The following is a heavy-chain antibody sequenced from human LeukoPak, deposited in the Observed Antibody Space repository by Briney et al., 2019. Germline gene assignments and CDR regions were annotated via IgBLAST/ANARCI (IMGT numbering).Heavy chain of an antibody. CDR1: GFTFSSYA. J-gene: IGHJ4*02. CDR2: ISGSGGST. V-gene: IGHV3-23*01. Sequence: GGSLRLSCAASGFTFSSYAMSWVRQAPGKGLEWVSAISGSGGSTYYADSVKGRFTISKDNSKNTLYLQMNSLRAEDTAVYYCANGIPYYGSGFPFDYWGQGTLVTVSS. D-gene: IGHD3-10*01. CDR3: ANGIPYYGSGFPFDY.